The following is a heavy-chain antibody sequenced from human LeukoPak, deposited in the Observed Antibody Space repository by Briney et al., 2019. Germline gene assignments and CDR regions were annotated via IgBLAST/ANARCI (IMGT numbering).Heavy chain of an antibody. J-gene: IGHJ5*02. Sequence: SETLSLTCTVSGYSISSGYYWGWIRQPPGKGLEWIGSIYHSGSTYYNPSLKSRVTISVDTSKNQFSLKLSSVTAADTAVYYCARVSDYYDSSGYNGWFDPWGQGTLVTVSS. CDR1: GYSISSGYY. CDR3: ARVSDYYDSSGYNGWFDP. V-gene: IGHV4-38-2*02. CDR2: IYHSGST. D-gene: IGHD3-22*01.